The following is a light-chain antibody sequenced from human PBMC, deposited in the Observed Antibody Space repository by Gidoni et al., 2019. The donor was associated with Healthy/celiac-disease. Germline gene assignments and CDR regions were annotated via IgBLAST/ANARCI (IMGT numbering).Light chain of an antibody. J-gene: IGKJ4*01. Sequence: QSPDSLAVSLGERATINCKSSQSVLYSSNNKNYLAWYQQKPGQPPKLLIYWASTRESRVPDRFSGSGCGTDFTPTCSSLQAEDVAVYYCQQYYSTPLTFGGGTKVEIK. CDR3: QQYYSTPLT. CDR2: WAS. V-gene: IGKV4-1*01. CDR1: QSVLYSSNNKNY.